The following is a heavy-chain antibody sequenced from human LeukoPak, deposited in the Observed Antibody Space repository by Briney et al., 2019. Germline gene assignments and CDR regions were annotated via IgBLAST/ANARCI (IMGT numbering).Heavy chain of an antibody. CDR2: INTDSGNP. J-gene: IGHJ3*01. CDR1: GYTFTSYG. V-gene: IGHV7-4-1*02. Sequence: ASVKVSCKASGYTFTSYGISWVRQAPGQGLEWMGWINTDSGNPTYAQGFTGRFVFSLDSAVSTAYLQISNLMPEDTGKYYCVKEILRFDLWGQGTMVTVSS. CDR3: VKEILRFDL.